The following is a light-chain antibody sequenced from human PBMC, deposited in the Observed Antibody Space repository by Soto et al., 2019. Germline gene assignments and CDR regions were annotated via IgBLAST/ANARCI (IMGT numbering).Light chain of an antibody. Sequence: DIQMTQSPSSLSASVGDRVTITCQASQDISNYLNWYQQKPGKAPKLLIFDASNLEIGVPSRSSGSGSGTDFAFTISSLQPEDFATYYCQQYDNLPLTFGGGTKVDIK. J-gene: IGKJ4*01. CDR3: QQYDNLPLT. V-gene: IGKV1-33*01. CDR2: DAS. CDR1: QDISNY.